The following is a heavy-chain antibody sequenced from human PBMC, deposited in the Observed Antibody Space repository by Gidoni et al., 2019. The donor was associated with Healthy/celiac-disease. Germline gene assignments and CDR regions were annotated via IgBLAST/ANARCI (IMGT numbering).Heavy chain of an antibody. CDR2: IYYRGST. CDR1: GGSISRGGYY. Sequence: QVQLQESGPGRVKPSQTLSLTCTVSGGSISRGGYYWSWIRQHPGKGLEWIGYIYYRGSTYYNPSLKSRVTISVDTSKNQFALKLSSVTAADTAVYYCARDLAFWSGYSPFGMDVWGQGTTVTVSS. J-gene: IGHJ6*02. V-gene: IGHV4-31*03. CDR3: ARDLAFWSGYSPFGMDV. D-gene: IGHD3-3*01.